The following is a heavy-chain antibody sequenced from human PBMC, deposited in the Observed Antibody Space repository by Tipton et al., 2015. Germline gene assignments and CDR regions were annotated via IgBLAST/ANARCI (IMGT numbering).Heavy chain of an antibody. CDR2: ISYTETS. CDR3: ARDLEHGMDV. D-gene: IGHD3-3*01. J-gene: IGHJ6*02. V-gene: IGHV4-61*01. Sequence: TLSLTCTVSGGSASSGSYYWSWIRQPPGKGLEWIGYISYTETSHYNASLKSRVTISIDTSKNGFSLKLRSVTAADTAVYYCARDLEHGMDVWGQGTTVTVSS. CDR1: GGSASSGSYY.